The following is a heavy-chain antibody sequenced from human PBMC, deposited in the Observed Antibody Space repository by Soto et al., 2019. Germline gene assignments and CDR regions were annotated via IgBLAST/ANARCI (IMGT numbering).Heavy chain of an antibody. CDR3: ARGPGWNASSAPFDY. CDR1: GGSFSGYY. CDR2: INHGGST. D-gene: IGHD1-1*01. V-gene: IGHV4-34*02. J-gene: IGHJ4*02. Sequence: QVQLQQWGAGLLKPSETLSLTCAVYGGSFSGYYWSWIRQPPGKGLEWIGEINHGGSTNYIPSLKSRVTKSGNTAKDQVSLELRAVTAADTAVDYWARGPGWNASSAPFDYWGQGTLVTVSS.